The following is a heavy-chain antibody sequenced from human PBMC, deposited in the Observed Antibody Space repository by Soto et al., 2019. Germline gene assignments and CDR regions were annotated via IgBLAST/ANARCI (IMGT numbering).Heavy chain of an antibody. Sequence: SVKVSCKASGGTFSSYAISWVRQAPGQGLEWMGGIIPIFGTANYAQKFQGRVTITADESTSTAYMELSSLRSEDTAVYYCARTYSRGQYYYYCGMDVWGRGTTVTVSS. D-gene: IGHD6-13*01. CDR3: ARTYSRGQYYYYCGMDV. J-gene: IGHJ6*04. CDR2: IIPIFGTA. V-gene: IGHV1-69*13. CDR1: GGTFSSYA.